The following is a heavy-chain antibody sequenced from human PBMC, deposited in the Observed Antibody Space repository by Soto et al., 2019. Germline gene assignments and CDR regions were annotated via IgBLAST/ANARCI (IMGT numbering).Heavy chain of an antibody. CDR3: ARGARITMVRGVGWFDP. CDR2: ISAYNGNT. J-gene: IGHJ5*02. V-gene: IGHV1-18*01. D-gene: IGHD3-10*01. Sequence: QVQLVQSGAEVKKPGASVKVSCKASGYTFTSYGISWVRQAPGQGLEWMGWISAYNGNTNYAQKLQGRVTMTTDTSTSTAYMEPRSLRSDDTAVYYCARGARITMVRGVGWFDPWGQGTLVTVSS. CDR1: GYTFTSYG.